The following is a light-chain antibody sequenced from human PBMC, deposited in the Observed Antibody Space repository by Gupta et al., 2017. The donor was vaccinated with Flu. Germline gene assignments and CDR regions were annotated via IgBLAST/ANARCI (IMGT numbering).Light chain of an antibody. V-gene: IGKV1-5*03. J-gene: IGKJ1*01. Sequence: VGDRVTITCRASQSISSWLAWYQQKPGKAPKLLIYKASSLESAVPSRFSGSGSGTEFTLTISSLQPDDFATYYCQQYNSYWTFGQGTKVEIK. CDR2: KAS. CDR1: QSISSW. CDR3: QQYNSYWT.